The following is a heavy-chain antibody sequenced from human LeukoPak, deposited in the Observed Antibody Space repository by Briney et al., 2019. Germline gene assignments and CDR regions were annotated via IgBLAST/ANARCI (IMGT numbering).Heavy chain of an antibody. Sequence: PGRSLRLSCAASGFIFSDYGMHWVRQAPGKGLEWVAVIWNNGNNRYADSVRGRFTISRDDSKNTLYLQMNSLRAEDTAVYYCAKDYDFWSGYPFDPWGQGTLVTVSS. V-gene: IGHV3-33*06. CDR3: AKDYDFWSGYPFDP. D-gene: IGHD3-3*01. J-gene: IGHJ5*02. CDR1: GFIFSDYG. CDR2: IWNNGNNR.